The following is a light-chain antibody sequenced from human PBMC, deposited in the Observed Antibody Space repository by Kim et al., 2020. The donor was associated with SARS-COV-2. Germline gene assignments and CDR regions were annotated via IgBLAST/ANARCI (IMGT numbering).Light chain of an antibody. Sequence: QLVLTQSPSASASLGASVKLTCTLSSGYSNNAISWHQQQPGKGPRHLMKVNSDGSHSKGDGIPDRFSGSSSGAERYLTVSSLQSEDEADYYCQTWGTGIWVFGGGTRLTVL. J-gene: IGLJ3*02. CDR1: SGYSNNA. V-gene: IGLV4-69*01. CDR3: QTWGTGIWV. CDR2: VNSDGSH.